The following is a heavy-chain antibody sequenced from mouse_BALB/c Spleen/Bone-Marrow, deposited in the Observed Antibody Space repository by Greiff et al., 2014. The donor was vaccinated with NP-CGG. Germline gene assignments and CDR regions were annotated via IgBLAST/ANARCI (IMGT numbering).Heavy chain of an antibody. D-gene: IGHD2-14*01. J-gene: IGHJ4*01. CDR2: IDPANGNT. CDR1: GFNIKDTY. V-gene: IGHV14-3*02. Sequence: VQLKESGAELVKPGASVKLSCTASGFNIKDTYMHWVKQRPEQGLEWIGRIDPANGNTKYDPKFQGKATITADTSSNTAYMQLSSLTSEDTAVYYCARYHRYGYYDMDYWGQGTSVTVSS. CDR3: ARYHRYGYYDMDY.